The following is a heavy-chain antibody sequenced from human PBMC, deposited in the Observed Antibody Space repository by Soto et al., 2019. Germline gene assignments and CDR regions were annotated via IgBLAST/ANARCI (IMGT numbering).Heavy chain of an antibody. CDR3: ARDVRESAWLDFNY. J-gene: IGHJ4*02. Sequence: QVQLQESGPGLLEPSETLSLTCTVSGGSIGTFWWSWIRQPPGKGLEWIGYISYDGSTSYNPSLKSRVTISVDPSKSQFSLKLTSVTAADTAVYYCARDVRESAWLDFNYWGQGTLVTVSS. CDR2: ISYDGST. CDR1: GGSIGTFW. V-gene: IGHV4-59*13. D-gene: IGHD1-26*01.